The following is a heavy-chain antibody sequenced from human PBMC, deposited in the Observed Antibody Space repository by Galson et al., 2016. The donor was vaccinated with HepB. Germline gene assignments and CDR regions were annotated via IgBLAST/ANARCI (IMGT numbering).Heavy chain of an antibody. V-gene: IGHV3-23*01. D-gene: IGHD5-12*01. CDR1: GFIFSNYA. Sequence: SLRLSCAASGFIFSNYAMSWVRQAPGKGLEWVSGISDSAGSTYFADSVKGRFTISRDNSKNTLYLQMNSLRVEDTAVYYCARASSGSDYWGQGTLVTVSS. CDR2: ISDSAGST. J-gene: IGHJ4*02. CDR3: ARASSGSDY.